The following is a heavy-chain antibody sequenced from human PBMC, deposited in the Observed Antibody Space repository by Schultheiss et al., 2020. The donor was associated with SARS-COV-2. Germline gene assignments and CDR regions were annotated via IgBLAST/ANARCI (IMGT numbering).Heavy chain of an antibody. CDR3: ARHVRIVGATRGGGFDY. J-gene: IGHJ4*02. Sequence: SETLSLTCTVSGGSISSSSYYWSWIRQHPGKGLEWIGFMSYSGGTNYNPSLKSGVTISLDTSKNQFSLKLSSVTAADTAVYYCARHVRIVGATRGGGFDYWGQGTLITVSS. V-gene: IGHV4-61*05. D-gene: IGHD1-26*01. CDR2: MSYSGGT. CDR1: GGSISSSSYY.